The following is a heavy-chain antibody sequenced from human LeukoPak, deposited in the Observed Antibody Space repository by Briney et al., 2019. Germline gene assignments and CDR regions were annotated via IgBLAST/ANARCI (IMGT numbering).Heavy chain of an antibody. CDR2: ISAYNGNT. CDR1: GYTFTSYG. D-gene: IGHD3-22*01. CDR3: ARDLTHRRNYDNSGYQIVPAF. J-gene: IGHJ4*02. V-gene: IGHV1-18*01. Sequence: ASVKVSCKASGYTFTSYGITWVRQAPGQGLEWMGWISAYNGNTNHAQKFQGRVTMTTDTSTSTAYMELRSLRSDDTAVYYCARDLTHRRNYDNSGYQIVPAFWGQGTLVTVSS.